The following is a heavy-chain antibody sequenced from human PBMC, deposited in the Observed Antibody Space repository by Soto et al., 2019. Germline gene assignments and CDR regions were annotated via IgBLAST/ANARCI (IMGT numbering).Heavy chain of an antibody. J-gene: IGHJ3*02. V-gene: IGHV4-34*01. CDR3: ARVERGTATTVVDAFDI. CDR2: KSHSGGT. CDR1: GGSVNSGNYY. D-gene: IGHD1-1*01. Sequence: QVQLQQWGAGLLKPSEPLSLTCAVNGGSVNSGNYYWSWIRQPPGKGLEWIGEKSHSGGTHFNPSLKSRVTISVDTSKNQFSLKMSSVTAADTALYYCARVERGTATTVVDAFDIWGPGTMVTVSS.